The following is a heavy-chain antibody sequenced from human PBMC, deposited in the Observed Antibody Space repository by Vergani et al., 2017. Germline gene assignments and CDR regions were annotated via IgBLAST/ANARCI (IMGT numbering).Heavy chain of an antibody. CDR2: INPSGGST. V-gene: IGHV1-46*03. CDR1: GYTFTNYY. CDR3: ASPHVDILPPDPRRLDY. J-gene: IGHJ4*02. Sequence: QVLLVQSGAEVKKPGASVRVSCKTSGYTFTNYYIHWVRQAPGQGLEWMGIINPSGGSTTYAQQFQGRLTMTRDTSPSTVYMDLSDLRAEDTAVYYCASPHVDILPPDPRRLDYWGQGTLVTVSS. D-gene: IGHD1-1*01.